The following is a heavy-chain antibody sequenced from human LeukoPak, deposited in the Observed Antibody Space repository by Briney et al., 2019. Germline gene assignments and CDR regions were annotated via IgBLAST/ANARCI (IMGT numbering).Heavy chain of an antibody. Sequence: PGGSLRLSCAASGFTFSSYWMSWVRQAPGKGLEWVANIKQDGSEKYYVDPVKGRFTISRDNAKNSLYLQMNSLRAEDTAVYYCAREGSEVHYYFDYWGQGTLVTVSS. CDR2: IKQDGSEK. CDR1: GFTFSSYW. J-gene: IGHJ4*02. D-gene: IGHD6-25*01. CDR3: AREGSEVHYYFDY. V-gene: IGHV3-7*01.